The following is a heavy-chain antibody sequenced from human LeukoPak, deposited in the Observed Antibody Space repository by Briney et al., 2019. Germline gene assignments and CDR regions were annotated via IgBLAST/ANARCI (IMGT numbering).Heavy chain of an antibody. V-gene: IGHV4-4*07. CDR2: IYTSGST. CDR1: GGSISSYY. CDR3: ARDGSYGSGSYFDY. D-gene: IGHD3-10*01. Sequence: SETLSLTCTVSGGSISSYYWSWIRQPAGKGLEWIGRIYTSGSTNYNPSLKSRVTMSVDTSKNQFSLKLSSVTAADTAVYYCARDGSYGSGSYFDYWGQGTLVTVSS. J-gene: IGHJ4*02.